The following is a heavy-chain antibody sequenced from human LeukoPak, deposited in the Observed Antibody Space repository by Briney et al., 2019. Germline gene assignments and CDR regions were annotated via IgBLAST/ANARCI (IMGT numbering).Heavy chain of an antibody. CDR1: GFSFSRYS. V-gene: IGHV3-64D*06. J-gene: IGHJ3*02. D-gene: IGHD6-19*01. CDR2: ISSNGGST. Sequence: GGSLRLSCSASGFSFSRYSMHWVRQAPGKGLEYVSAISSNGGSTYYADSVKGRFIISRDNSKNTLYLQMTSLRVEDTAVYHCVKSSYSSAWFDLWAFDIWGQGTMVTVSS. CDR3: VKSSYSSAWFDLWAFDI.